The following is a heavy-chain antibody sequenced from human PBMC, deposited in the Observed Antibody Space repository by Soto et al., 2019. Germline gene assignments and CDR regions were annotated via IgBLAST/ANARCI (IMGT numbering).Heavy chain of an antibody. J-gene: IGHJ4*02. CDR1: GGSISSSTYY. Sequence: SETLSLTCTVSGGSISSSTYYWGWMRRPPGKGLEWIASFFIGGNTYYNPSLKSRVTISVDTSKNQFSLKLSSVTAADTAVYYCARAGGLGAVAVDYWGQGTLVTVSS. V-gene: IGHV4-39*07. CDR3: ARAGGLGAVAVDY. CDR2: FFIGGNT. D-gene: IGHD6-19*01.